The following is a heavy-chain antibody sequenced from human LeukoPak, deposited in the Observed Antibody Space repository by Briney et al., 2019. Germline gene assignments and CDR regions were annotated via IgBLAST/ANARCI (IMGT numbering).Heavy chain of an antibody. J-gene: IGHJ3*02. Sequence: PGGSLRLSCAASGFTFSDYWMSWVRQTPEKGLEWVANIKQDGYEKYYVDSVKGRFTISRDNSKNTLYLQMNGLRAEDTAVYYCAKDRRGNAPRGAFDIWGQGTMVTVSS. CDR3: AKDRRGNAPRGAFDI. CDR2: IKQDGYEK. D-gene: IGHD1-1*01. CDR1: GFTFSDYW. V-gene: IGHV3-7*03.